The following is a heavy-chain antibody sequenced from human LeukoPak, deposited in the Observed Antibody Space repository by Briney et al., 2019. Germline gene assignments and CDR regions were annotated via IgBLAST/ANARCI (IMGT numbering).Heavy chain of an antibody. CDR1: GYTFTSYD. D-gene: IGHD3-9*01. Sequence: ASVNVSCKASGYTFTSYDINWVRQATGQGLEWMGWMNPNSGNTGYAQKFQGRVTMTRNTSISTAYMELSSLRSEDTAVYYCATIFTYYDILTGQSWFDPWGQGTLVTVSS. V-gene: IGHV1-8*01. J-gene: IGHJ5*02. CDR3: ATIFTYYDILTGQSWFDP. CDR2: MNPNSGNT.